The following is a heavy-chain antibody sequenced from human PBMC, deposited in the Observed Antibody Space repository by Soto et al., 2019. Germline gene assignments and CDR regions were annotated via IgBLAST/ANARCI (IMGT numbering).Heavy chain of an antibody. Sequence: GGSQRLSCAASGFTFSSYVMHWVRQAPGKGLEWVAVISSDGSKKYYADSVKGRFTVSRDNSKNTLDLQMDSLRAEDTAVYYCAKDRGTSRYLGGSFDYWGQGTLVTVSS. D-gene: IGHD2-8*01. CDR3: AKDRGTSRYLGGSFDY. V-gene: IGHV3-30*18. CDR1: GFTFSSYV. CDR2: ISSDGSKK. J-gene: IGHJ4*02.